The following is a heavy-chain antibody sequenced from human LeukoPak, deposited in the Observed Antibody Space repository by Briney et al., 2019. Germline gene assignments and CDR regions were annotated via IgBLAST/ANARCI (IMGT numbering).Heavy chain of an antibody. J-gene: IGHJ4*02. CDR2: ISAYNGNT. CDR1: GYTFTSYG. D-gene: IGHD1-1*01. Sequence: ASVKVSCKASGYTFTSYGISWVRQAPGQGLEWMGWISAYNGNTNYAQKLQGRVTMTTDTSTSTANMELRSLRSDDTAVYYCARAPSNGEFDYWGQGTLVTVSS. CDR3: ARAPSNGEFDY. V-gene: IGHV1-18*01.